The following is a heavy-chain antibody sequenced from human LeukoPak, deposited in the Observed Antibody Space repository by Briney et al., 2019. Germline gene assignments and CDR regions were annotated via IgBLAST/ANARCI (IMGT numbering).Heavy chain of an antibody. CDR3: AREAVAGAFLEY. V-gene: IGHV1-69*06. Sequence: GASVKVSCKASGGTFSSYAISWVRQAPGQGLEWMGGIIPIFGTANYAQKFQGRVTITADKSTSTAYMELRSLRSDDTAVYYCAREAVAGAFLEYWGQGTLVTVSS. CDR1: GGTFSSYA. CDR2: IIPIFGTA. J-gene: IGHJ4*02. D-gene: IGHD6-19*01.